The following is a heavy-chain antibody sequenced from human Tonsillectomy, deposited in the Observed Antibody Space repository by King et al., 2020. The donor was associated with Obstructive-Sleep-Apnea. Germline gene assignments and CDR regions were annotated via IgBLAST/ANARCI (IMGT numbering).Heavy chain of an antibody. J-gene: IGHJ5*02. V-gene: IGHV4-59*01. Sequence: VQLQESGPGLVKPSETLSLTCTVSGGSIGTYYWSWIRQPPGKRLEWIGFIYYSGSCNYNPSLKSRVSISVDTSKNQFSLSLGSVTAADTAVYYCARSPYGSGIIDWFDPWGQGTLVTVSS. CDR1: GGSIGTYY. D-gene: IGHD3-10*01. CDR3: ARSPYGSGIIDWFDP. CDR2: IYYSGSC.